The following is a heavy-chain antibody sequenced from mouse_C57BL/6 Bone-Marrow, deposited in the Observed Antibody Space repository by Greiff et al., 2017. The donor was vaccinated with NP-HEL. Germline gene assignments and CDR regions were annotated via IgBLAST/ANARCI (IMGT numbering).Heavy chain of an antibody. J-gene: IGHJ1*03. CDR1: GFTFSSYA. CDR3: TRGVGYGSSYHWYFDV. V-gene: IGHV5-9-1*02. D-gene: IGHD1-1*01. Sequence: EVKLVESGEGLVKPGGSLKLSCAASGFTFSSYAMSWVRQTPEKRLEWVAYISSGGDYIYYADTVKGRFTISRDNARNTLYLQMSSLKSEDTAMYYCTRGVGYGSSYHWYFDVWGTGTTVTVSS. CDR2: ISSGGDYI.